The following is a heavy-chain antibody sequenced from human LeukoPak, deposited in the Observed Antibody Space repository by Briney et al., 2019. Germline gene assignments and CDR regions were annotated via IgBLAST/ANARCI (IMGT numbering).Heavy chain of an antibody. CDR3: AKVGGGNTRGNFDY. D-gene: IGHD4-23*01. CDR2: ISSSSSYT. CDR1: GFTFSDYY. J-gene: IGHJ4*02. V-gene: IGHV3-11*05. Sequence: GGSLRLSCAASGFTFSDYYMSWIRQAPGKGLEWVSYISSSSSYTNYADSVKGRFTISRDNAKNSLYLQMNSLRAEDTAVYYCAKVGGGNTRGNFDYWGQGTLVTVSS.